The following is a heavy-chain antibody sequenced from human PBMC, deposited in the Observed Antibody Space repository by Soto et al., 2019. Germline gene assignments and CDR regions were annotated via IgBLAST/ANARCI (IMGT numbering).Heavy chain of an antibody. J-gene: IGHJ4*02. D-gene: IGHD4-17*01. Sequence: QVQLVESGGGVVQPGRSLRLSCAASGFTFSSYGMHWVRQAPAKGLEWVAVISYDGSNKYYADSVKGRFTISRDNSKNTLYLQMNSLRAEDTAVYYCAKTTVTSPLGFDYWGQGTLVTVSS. CDR2: ISYDGSNK. V-gene: IGHV3-30*18. CDR1: GFTFSSYG. CDR3: AKTTVTSPLGFDY.